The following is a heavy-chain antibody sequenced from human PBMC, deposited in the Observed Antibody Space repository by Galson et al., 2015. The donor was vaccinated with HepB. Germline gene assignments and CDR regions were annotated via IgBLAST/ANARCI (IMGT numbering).Heavy chain of an antibody. J-gene: IGHJ4*02. Sequence: SLRLSCAASGFTFRDYNMIWVRQAPGKGLEWISYISSFSRTTYYADSVKGRFTISRDNAQTSLYLQMDSLRDEDTAVYYCVRLWCSSTNCYILDYWGQGTLVTVSS. CDR2: ISSFSRTT. V-gene: IGHV3-48*02. D-gene: IGHD2-2*01. CDR1: GFTFRDYN. CDR3: VRLWCSSTNCYILDY.